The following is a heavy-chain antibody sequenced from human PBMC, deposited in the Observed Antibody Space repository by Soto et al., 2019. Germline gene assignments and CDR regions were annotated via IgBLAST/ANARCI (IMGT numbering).Heavy chain of an antibody. CDR3: ARGGGYRPIDV. J-gene: IGHJ4*02. V-gene: IGHV3-66*01. D-gene: IGHD5-12*01. Sequence: EVQLVESGGTLVQPGGSLRLSCAPTGFTIGGNYMSWVRQAPGKGLEWVSTIYSGTSTYYADSVKGRFTISRDNSKNTVYLQMNSLTAEDTAVYFCARGGGYRPIDVWGQGTLVTVSS. CDR2: IYSGTST. CDR1: GFTIGGNY.